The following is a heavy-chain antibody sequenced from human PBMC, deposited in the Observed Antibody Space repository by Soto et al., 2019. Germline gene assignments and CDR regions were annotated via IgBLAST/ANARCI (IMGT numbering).Heavy chain of an antibody. V-gene: IGHV3-30-3*01. CDR1: GFTFSSYS. CDR2: ISYDGSNK. D-gene: IGHD3-22*01. J-gene: IGHJ4*02. CDR3: ARVGYDSSGSLYYFDY. Sequence: LRLSCAASGFTFSSYSMHWVRQAPGKGLEWVAVISYDGSNKYYADSVKGRFTISRDNSKNTLYLQMNSLRAEDTAVYYCARVGYDSSGSLYYFDYWGQGTLVTVSS.